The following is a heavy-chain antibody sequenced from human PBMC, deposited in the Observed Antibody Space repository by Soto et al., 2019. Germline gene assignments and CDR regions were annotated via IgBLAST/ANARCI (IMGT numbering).Heavy chain of an antibody. CDR3: ARGMEGCSSTSCPPSSITGTPDV. CDR1: GFTFSSYS. Sequence: EVQLVESGGGLVKPGGSLRLSCAASGFTFSSYSMNWVRQAPGKGLEWVSSISSSSSYIYYADSVKGRFTISRDNAKNSLYLQMNSLRAEDTAVYYCARGMEGCSSTSCPPSSITGTPDVWGKGTTVTVSS. D-gene: IGHD2-2*01. CDR2: ISSSSSYI. V-gene: IGHV3-21*01. J-gene: IGHJ6*04.